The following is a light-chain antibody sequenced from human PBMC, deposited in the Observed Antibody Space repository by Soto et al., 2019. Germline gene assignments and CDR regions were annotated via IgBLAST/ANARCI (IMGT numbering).Light chain of an antibody. Sequence: IVMTQSPASLSASPGERATLSCRASRSISNNVAGYQQKPGQAPRPLLYGASTRATGIPARFSASESGTDFTLHISVLQSEDFAVYFCQQYNEWPPLTFGGGTKVEI. CDR3: QQYNEWPPLT. J-gene: IGKJ4*01. CDR2: GAS. CDR1: RSISNN. V-gene: IGKV3-15*01.